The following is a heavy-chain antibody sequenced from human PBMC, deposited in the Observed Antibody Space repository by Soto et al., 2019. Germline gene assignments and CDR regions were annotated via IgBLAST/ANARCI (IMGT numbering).Heavy chain of an antibody. CDR2: IYYSGST. CDR3: ARQPSVYYYDSSGYSYYYYYGMDV. V-gene: IGHV4-39*01. Sequence: QLQLQESGPGLVKPSETLSLTCTVSGGSISSSSYYWGWIRQPPGKGLEWIGSIYYSGSTYYNPSLKSRVTISVDTSKNKFSLKLSSVTAADTAVYYCARQPSVYYYDSSGYSYYYYYGMDVWGQGTTVTVSS. D-gene: IGHD3-22*01. CDR1: GGSISSSSYY. J-gene: IGHJ6*02.